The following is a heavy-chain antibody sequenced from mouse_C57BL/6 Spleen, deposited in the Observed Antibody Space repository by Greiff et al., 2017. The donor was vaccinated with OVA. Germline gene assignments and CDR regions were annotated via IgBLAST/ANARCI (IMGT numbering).Heavy chain of an antibody. D-gene: IGHD1-1*01. V-gene: IGHV1-69*01. CDR1: GYTFTSYW. CDR3: ARGREFITTDYFDY. Sequence: QVQLQQSGAELVMPGASVKLSCKASGYTFTSYWMHWVKQRPGQGLEWIGEIDPSDSYTNYNQKFKGKSTLTVDKSSSTAYMQLSSLTSEDSAVYYCARGREFITTDYFDYWGQGTTLTVSS. J-gene: IGHJ2*01. CDR2: IDPSDSYT.